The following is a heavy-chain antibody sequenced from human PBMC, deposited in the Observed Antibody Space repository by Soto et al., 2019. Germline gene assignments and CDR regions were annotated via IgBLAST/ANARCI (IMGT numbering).Heavy chain of an antibody. Sequence: GASVKVSCKASGYTFTGCYMHWVRQAPGQGLEWMGWINPNSGGTNYAQKFQGRVTMTRDTSISTAYMELSRLRSDDTAVYYCARGGIAAAAPYYYYYGMDVWGQGTTVTVSS. CDR2: INPNSGGT. J-gene: IGHJ6*02. CDR1: GYTFTGCY. CDR3: ARGGIAAAAPYYYYYGMDV. V-gene: IGHV1-2*02. D-gene: IGHD6-13*01.